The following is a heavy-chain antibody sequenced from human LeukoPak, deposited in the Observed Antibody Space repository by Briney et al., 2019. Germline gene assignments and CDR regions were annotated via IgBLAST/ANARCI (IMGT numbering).Heavy chain of an antibody. Sequence: GGSLRLSCAASGFTFSSYGMHWVRQAPGKGLECVAVIRYDGSNKYYADSVKGRFTISRDNSKNTLYLQMNRLRAEDTAVYYCAKGDDYGSEAFDIWGQGTMVTVSS. J-gene: IGHJ3*02. CDR1: GFTFSSYG. D-gene: IGHD4-17*01. V-gene: IGHV3-30*02. CDR3: AKGDDYGSEAFDI. CDR2: IRYDGSNK.